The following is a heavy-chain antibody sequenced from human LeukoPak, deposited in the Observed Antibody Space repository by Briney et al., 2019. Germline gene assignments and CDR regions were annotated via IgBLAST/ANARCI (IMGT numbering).Heavy chain of an antibody. J-gene: IGHJ6*03. CDR1: GITFSNSW. CDR2: ISSSGSTI. Sequence: GGSLRLSCAASGITFSNSWMCWVRQAPGKGLEWVSYISSSGSTIYYADSVKGRFTISRDNAKNSLYLQMNSLRAEDTAVYYCARLRSSSFYYYYMDVWGKGTTVTVSS. V-gene: IGHV3-11*01. CDR3: ARLRSSSFYYYYMDV. D-gene: IGHD6-6*01.